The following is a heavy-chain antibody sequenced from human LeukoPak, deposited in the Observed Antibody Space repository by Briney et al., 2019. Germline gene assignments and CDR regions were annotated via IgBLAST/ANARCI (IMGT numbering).Heavy chain of an antibody. CDR3: ATYWRYFDWLLLDT. CDR1: GLTFGDYW. Sequence: GGSLRLSCEASGLTFGDYWMTWVRQAPGKGPECVANIKQDGSETHYVDSVKGRLTIFRDNAKNSLSLQMNSLRVEDTAMYYCATYWRYFDWLLLDTWGLGTMVTVSS. V-gene: IGHV3-7*05. D-gene: IGHD3-9*01. J-gene: IGHJ3*02. CDR2: IKQDGSET.